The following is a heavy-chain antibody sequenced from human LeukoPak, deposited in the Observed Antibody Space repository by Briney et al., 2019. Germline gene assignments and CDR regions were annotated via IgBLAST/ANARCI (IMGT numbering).Heavy chain of an antibody. V-gene: IGHV4-39*01. CDR1: GDYITTNSYW. Sequence: NPSETLSLTCSLSGDYITTNSYWWGWIRRSPGKGLEWIGSIYSSGNSYYNPSLKSRATISPDTSKNQYSLRLTSVTAADTAVYYCARRGNWDLQIGNWFDPWGQGILVTVSS. D-gene: IGHD3-16*01. CDR2: IYSSGNS. CDR3: ARRGNWDLQIGNWFDP. J-gene: IGHJ5*02.